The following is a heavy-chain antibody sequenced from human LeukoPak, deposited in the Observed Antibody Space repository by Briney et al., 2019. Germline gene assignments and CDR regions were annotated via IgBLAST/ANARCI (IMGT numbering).Heavy chain of an antibody. V-gene: IGHV1-2*02. Sequence: ASVKVSCKASGYTFTGYYMHWVRQAPGQGLEWMGWINPNSGGTNYAQKFQGRVTMTRDTSISTAYMELSRLRSDDTAVYYCARAWRVSRGTNVVFYRYYGYWGQGTLVAVSS. CDR3: ARAWRVSRGTNVVFYRYYGY. J-gene: IGHJ4*02. D-gene: IGHD2-8*01. CDR2: INPNSGGT. CDR1: GYTFTGYY.